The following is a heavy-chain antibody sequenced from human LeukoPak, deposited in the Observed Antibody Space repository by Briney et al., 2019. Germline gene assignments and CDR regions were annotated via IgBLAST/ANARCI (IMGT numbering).Heavy chain of an antibody. V-gene: IGHV1-69*05. CDR3: ARAKEWLRTYNWLAP. D-gene: IGHD5-12*01. CDR1: GGTFTSNA. CDR2: IIPIFGKA. Sequence: SVKVSCKASGGTFTSNAISWGRRALGQGLGRMGGIIPIFGKASYAQKFQARITITTDESTSTAYMELSSLRSEATAVYYCARAKEWLRTYNWLAPWGQGTLVSVSS. J-gene: IGHJ5*02.